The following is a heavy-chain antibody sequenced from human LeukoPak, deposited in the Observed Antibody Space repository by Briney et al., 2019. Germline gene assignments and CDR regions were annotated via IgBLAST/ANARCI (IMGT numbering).Heavy chain of an antibody. V-gene: IGHV1-2*02. D-gene: IGHD3-22*01. J-gene: IGHJ4*02. CDR3: ARVKTMIVVVRLFDY. CDR2: INPNSGGT. CDR1: GYTFTRYY. Sequence: ASVKVSCKAFGYTFTRYYMHWVRQAPGQGLEWMGWINPNSGGTNYAQKFQGRVTMTRDTSISTAFMELSRLRSDDTAVYYCARVKTMIVVVRLFDYWGQGTLVTVSS.